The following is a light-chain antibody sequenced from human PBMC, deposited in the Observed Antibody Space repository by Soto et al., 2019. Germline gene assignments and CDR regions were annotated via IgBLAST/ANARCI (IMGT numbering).Light chain of an antibody. V-gene: IGLV2-14*03. CDR3: SSYTSSSTRV. CDR2: EVS. CDR1: SSDVGAYDY. J-gene: IGLJ1*01. Sequence: QSALTQPASASGSPGQSITISCTGTSSDVGAYDYVSWYQQHPDKAPKLMIYEVSNRPSGVSNRFSGSKSVNTATLTISGLQAEDEADYYCSSYTSSSTRVFGPGTKVTVL.